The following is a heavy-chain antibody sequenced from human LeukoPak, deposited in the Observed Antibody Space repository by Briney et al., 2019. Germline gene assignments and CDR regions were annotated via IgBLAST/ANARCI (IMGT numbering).Heavy chain of an antibody. D-gene: IGHD3-9*01. CDR2: IKQDETEK. Sequence: GGSLRLSCVDSGFTFTNAWMSWVRQAPGKGLEWVANIKQDETEKSYLGSVKGRFTISRDNAKNSLYLQMNSLRVEDTAMYYCAGGTGFIIKDWGQGTLVTVSS. CDR3: AGGTGFIIKD. V-gene: IGHV3-7*03. J-gene: IGHJ4*02. CDR1: GFTFTNAW.